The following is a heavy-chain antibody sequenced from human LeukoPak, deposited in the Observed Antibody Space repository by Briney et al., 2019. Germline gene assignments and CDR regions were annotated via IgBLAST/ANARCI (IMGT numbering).Heavy chain of an antibody. CDR3: ARAFPYYDFWSGYTTFDY. V-gene: IGHV4-39*07. CDR1: GGSISGSSYY. J-gene: IGHJ4*02. Sequence: SETLSLTCTVSGGSISGSSYYWGWIRQPPGKGLEWIGSIYHSGSTYYNPSLKSRVTISVDTSKNQFSLKLSSVTAADTAVYYCARAFPYYDFWSGYTTFDYWGQGTLVTVSS. D-gene: IGHD3-3*01. CDR2: IYHSGST.